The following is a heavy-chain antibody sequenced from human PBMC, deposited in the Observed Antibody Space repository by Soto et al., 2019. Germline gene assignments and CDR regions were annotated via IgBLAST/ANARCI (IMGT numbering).Heavy chain of an antibody. CDR2: IKRKSDGGTI. CDR1: DFTLTNAW. V-gene: IGHV3-15*07. J-gene: IGHJ4*02. D-gene: IGHD3-3*01. Sequence: GGSLRLSCVASDFTLTNAWVNWVRQTPGKGLEWVGRIKRKSDGGTINYAEAVKGRFTISKDDSTDTLYLQMDNLKTEDTAVYYCTTEYYGGFEYWGQGTQVTVSS. CDR3: TTEYYGGFEY.